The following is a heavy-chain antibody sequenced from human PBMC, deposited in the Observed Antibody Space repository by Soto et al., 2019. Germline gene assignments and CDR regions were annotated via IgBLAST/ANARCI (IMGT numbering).Heavy chain of an antibody. CDR2: IYYSGST. J-gene: IGHJ3*02. CDR1: GGSISSSSYY. V-gene: IGHV4-39*01. Sequence: QLQLQESGPGLVKPSETLSLTCTVSGGSISSSSYYWGWIRQPPGKGLEWIGSIYYSGSTYYNPSLKSRVTISVDTSKNPFSLKLSSVTAADTAVYYCARHDVDIVATIAAFDIWGQGTMVTVSS. D-gene: IGHD5-12*01. CDR3: ARHDVDIVATIAAFDI.